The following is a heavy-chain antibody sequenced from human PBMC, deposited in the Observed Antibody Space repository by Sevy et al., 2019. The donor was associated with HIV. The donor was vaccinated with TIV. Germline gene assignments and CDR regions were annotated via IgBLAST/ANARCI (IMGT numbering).Heavy chain of an antibody. V-gene: IGHV3-23*01. CDR1: ASTFSSDA. D-gene: IGHD7-27*01. CDR3: AKFEGASGIWGFLQLEYYHFGMDV. J-gene: IGHJ6*02. Sequence: GGSLRLSCEASASTFSSDAMTWVRQAPGKGLEWVSSISGNGENTYYADSVKGRFTISRDNSKNTVYLQMNRLIPEDTALYYGAKFEGASGIWGFLQLEYYHFGMDVWGQGTTVTVSS. CDR2: ISGNGENT.